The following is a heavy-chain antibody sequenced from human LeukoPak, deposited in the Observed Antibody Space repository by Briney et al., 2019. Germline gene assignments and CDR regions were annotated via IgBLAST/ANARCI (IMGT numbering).Heavy chain of an antibody. V-gene: IGHV4-59*12. J-gene: IGHJ5*02. CDR2: ISYSAIT. CDR3: ASESIAAAGAANWFDP. Sequence: SETLSLTCTVSGGSISSYYWSWIRQPPGKGLEWIGYISYSAITNYNPALKSRVTISIDTSKNQFSLKLSSVTAADTAVYYCASESIAAAGAANWFDPWGQGTLVTVSS. CDR1: GGSISSYY. D-gene: IGHD6-13*01.